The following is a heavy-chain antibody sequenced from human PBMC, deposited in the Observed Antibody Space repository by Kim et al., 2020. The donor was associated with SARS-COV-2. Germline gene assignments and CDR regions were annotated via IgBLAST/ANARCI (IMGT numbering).Heavy chain of an antibody. CDR3: ARDKYGDLDYYYYGMDV. Sequence: GGSLRLSCAASGFTFSSYGMHWVRQAPGKGLEWVAVIWYDGSNKYYADSVKGRFTISRDNSKNTLYLQMNSLRAEDTAVYYCARDKYGDLDYYYYGMDVWGQGTTVTVSS. V-gene: IGHV3-33*01. D-gene: IGHD4-17*01. J-gene: IGHJ6*02. CDR1: GFTFSSYG. CDR2: IWYDGSNK.